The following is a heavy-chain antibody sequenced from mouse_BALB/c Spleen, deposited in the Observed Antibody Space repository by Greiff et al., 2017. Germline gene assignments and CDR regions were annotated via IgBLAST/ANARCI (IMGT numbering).Heavy chain of an antibody. Sequence: EVKVEESGPGLVKPSQSLSLTCTVTGYSITSDYAWNWIRQFPGNKLEWMGYISYSGSTSYNPSLKSRISITRDTSKNQFFLQLNSVTTEDTATYYCARDYGRYFDVWGAGTTVTVSS. D-gene: IGHD1-2*01. CDR3: ARDYGRYFDV. J-gene: IGHJ1*01. V-gene: IGHV3-2*02. CDR2: ISYSGST. CDR1: GYSITSDYA.